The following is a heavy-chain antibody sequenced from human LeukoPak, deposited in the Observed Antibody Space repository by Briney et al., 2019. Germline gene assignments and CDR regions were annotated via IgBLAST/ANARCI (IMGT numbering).Heavy chain of an antibody. CDR2: IYYSGST. V-gene: IGHV4-59*01. Sequence: KSSETLSLTCTVSGGSISSYYWSWIRQPPGKGLEWIGYIYYSGSTNYNPSLKSRVTISVDTSKNQFSLKLSSVTAADTAVYYRARGGRDTGPYWYFDLWGRGTLVTVSS. D-gene: IGHD3-10*01. J-gene: IGHJ2*01. CDR3: ARGGRDTGPYWYFDL. CDR1: GGSISSYY.